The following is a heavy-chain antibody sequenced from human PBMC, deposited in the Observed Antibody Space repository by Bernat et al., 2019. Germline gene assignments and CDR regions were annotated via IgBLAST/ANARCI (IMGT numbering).Heavy chain of an antibody. CDR3: AKDSFYDSSCHYSPWDY. V-gene: IGHV3-23*01. J-gene: IGHJ4*02. CDR1: VFTFSRYA. CDR2: NVGSGGST. D-gene: IGHD3-22*01. Sequence: EVQLLESGGGLVQPGGSLRLSCAASVFTFSRYAMSWVRQAPGKGLEWVSLNVGSGGSTYYAYSVKGLFSISRDNSKNTLYLQMNSLRAEVTAVYYCAKDSFYDSSCHYSPWDYWGQGTLVTVAS.